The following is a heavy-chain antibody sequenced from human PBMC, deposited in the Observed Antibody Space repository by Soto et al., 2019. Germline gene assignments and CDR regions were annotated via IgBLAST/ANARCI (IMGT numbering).Heavy chain of an antibody. J-gene: IGHJ4*02. V-gene: IGHV3-66*01. CDR2: IYTGGNT. CDR1: GLTVSRNY. Sequence: EVQLVQSGGGLVQPGGSLRLSCVASGLTVSRNYMTWVRQAPAKGLEWVSVIYTGGNTYYADSVKGRFTISRDNSKNTLYLQMNSLRADDTAVYYCAGRQSGDYPYFDFWGQGTLVTVSS. CDR3: AGRQSGDYPYFDF. D-gene: IGHD4-17*01.